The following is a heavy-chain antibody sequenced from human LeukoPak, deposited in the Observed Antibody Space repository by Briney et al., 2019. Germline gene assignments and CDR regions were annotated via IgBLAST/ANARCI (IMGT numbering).Heavy chain of an antibody. CDR1: GGSINGYY. V-gene: IGHV4-59*08. Sequence: SETLSLTCTVSGGSINGYYWSWIRQPPGKGLQWIGYIYYNGATNYNPSLKTRVTISLDTSKNQFSLKLNSVTAADTAVYYCARHYVFVSGGSSFDYWGQGTLVTVSS. D-gene: IGHD3-16*01. J-gene: IGHJ4*02. CDR2: IYYNGAT. CDR3: ARHYVFVSGGSSFDY.